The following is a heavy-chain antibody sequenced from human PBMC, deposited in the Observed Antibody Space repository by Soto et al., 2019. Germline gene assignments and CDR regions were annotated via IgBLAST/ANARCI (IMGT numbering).Heavy chain of an antibody. V-gene: IGHV3-30-3*01. Sequence: QVQLVESGGGVVQPGRSLRLSCAASGFTFSSYAMHWVRQAPGKGLEWVAVISYDGSNKYYADSVKGRFTISRDNSKNTLYLQMNSLRAEDTAVYYCARENVRRGLGELYFDYWGQGTLVTVSS. CDR1: GFTFSSYA. CDR3: ARENVRRGLGELYFDY. D-gene: IGHD3-10*01. J-gene: IGHJ4*02. CDR2: ISYDGSNK.